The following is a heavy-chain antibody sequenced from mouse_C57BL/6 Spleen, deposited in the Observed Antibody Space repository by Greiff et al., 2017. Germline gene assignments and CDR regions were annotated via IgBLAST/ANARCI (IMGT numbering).Heavy chain of an antibody. CDR1: GFTFSSYG. D-gene: IGHD2-3*01. CDR2: ISSGGSYT. V-gene: IGHV5-6*01. J-gene: IGHJ2*01. CDR3: ARLDGYYDYFDY. Sequence: EVKLMESGGDLVKPGGSLKLSCAASGFTFSSYGMSWVRQTPDKRLEWVATISSGGSYTYYPDSVKGRFTISRDNAKNTLYLQMSSLKSEDTAMYYCARLDGYYDYFDYWGQGTTLTVSS.